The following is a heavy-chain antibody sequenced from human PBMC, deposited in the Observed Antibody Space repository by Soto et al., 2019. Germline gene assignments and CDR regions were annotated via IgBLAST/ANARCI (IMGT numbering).Heavy chain of an antibody. Sequence: ASVKVSCKASGYTFTSYGISWVRQAPGQGLEWMGWISAYNGNTNYAQKLQGRVTMTTDTSTSTAYMELRSLRSDDTAVYYCARATASDSSCYYYYYYGMDVWGQGTTVTVSS. CDR1: GYTFTSYG. J-gene: IGHJ6*02. V-gene: IGHV1-18*01. CDR3: ARATASDSSCYYYYYYGMDV. CDR2: ISAYNGNT. D-gene: IGHD3-22*01.